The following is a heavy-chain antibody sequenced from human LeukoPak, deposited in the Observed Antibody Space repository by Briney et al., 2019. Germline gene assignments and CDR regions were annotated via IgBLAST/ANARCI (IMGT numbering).Heavy chain of an antibody. Sequence: PSQTLSLTCTVSGGSISSGGYYWSWIRQPPGKGLEWIGYIYHSGSTYYNPSLKSRVTMSVDTSKKQLSLKLSSVTAADTAVYYCARLGAIQYYYYYIDVWGKGTTVTVSS. CDR2: IYHSGST. CDR1: GGSISSGGYY. J-gene: IGHJ6*03. CDR3: ARLGAIQYYYYYIDV. V-gene: IGHV4-30-2*01. D-gene: IGHD2-2*02.